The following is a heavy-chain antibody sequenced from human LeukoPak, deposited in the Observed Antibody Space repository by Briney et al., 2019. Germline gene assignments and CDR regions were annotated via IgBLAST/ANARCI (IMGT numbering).Heavy chain of an antibody. J-gene: IGHJ3*02. V-gene: IGHV3-9*01. CDR1: GFTFDDYA. CDR2: ISWNSGSI. CDR3: TKDIHPGWDAFHI. Sequence: GGSLRLSCAASGFTFDDYAMHWVRQAPGKGLEWVSGISWNSGSIGYADPVKGRFTISRDNAKNSLYLQMNSLSTEDTALYYCTKDIHPGWDAFHIWGQGTMVTVSS.